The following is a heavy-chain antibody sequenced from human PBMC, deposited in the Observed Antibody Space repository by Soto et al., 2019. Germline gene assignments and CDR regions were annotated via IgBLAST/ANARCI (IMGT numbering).Heavy chain of an antibody. CDR1: GFSLSTSGVG. V-gene: IGHV2-5*02. CDR2: IYWDDDK. D-gene: IGHD2-15*01. CDR3: AHSYYCSGGSCYPNNWFDP. Sequence: QITLKESGPPLVKPTQTLTLTCTFSGFSLSTSGVGVGWIRQPPGKALEWLALIYWDDDKRYSPSLKSRLTITKDTSKNQVVLTMTNMDPVDTATYYCAHSYYCSGGSCYPNNWFDPWGQGTLVTVSS. J-gene: IGHJ5*02.